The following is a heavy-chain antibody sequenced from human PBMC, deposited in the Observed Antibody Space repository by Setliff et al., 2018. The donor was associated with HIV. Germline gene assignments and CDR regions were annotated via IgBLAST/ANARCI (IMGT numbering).Heavy chain of an antibody. CDR1: GYSFTNYW. V-gene: IGHV5-10-1*01. CDR3: ARTSVTDYYYMDV. J-gene: IGHJ6*03. Sequence: SLKISCKGSGYSFTNYWITWVRQMPGKGLEWMGRIDTSDSYTNYSPSLQGRVTFSVDKSIDTAYLHWGSLRASDAGMYYCARTSVTDYYYMDVWGKGTTVTVSS. CDR2: IDTSDSYT.